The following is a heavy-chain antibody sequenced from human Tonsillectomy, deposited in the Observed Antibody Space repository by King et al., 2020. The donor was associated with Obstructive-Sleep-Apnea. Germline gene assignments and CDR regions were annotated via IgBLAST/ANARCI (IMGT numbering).Heavy chain of an antibody. Sequence: QLVQSGGGLVQPGGSLRLSCAASGFPFSSYAMSCVRQAPGKGLEWVSAISGSRVITHYADSVKGRFTIPSDNSKNTLYLQMNTLRAEDTAGYYCAKKGSHSSGPGQLDYWGQGTLVTVSS. CDR3: AKKGSHSSGPGQLDY. J-gene: IGHJ4*02. CDR1: GFPFSSYA. D-gene: IGHD6-19*01. CDR2: ISGSRVIT. V-gene: IGHV3-23*04.